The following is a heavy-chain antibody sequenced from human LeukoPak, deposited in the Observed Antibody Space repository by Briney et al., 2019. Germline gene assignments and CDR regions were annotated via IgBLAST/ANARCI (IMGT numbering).Heavy chain of an antibody. CDR3: AKDWGQVPASISGH. V-gene: IGHV3-30-3*01. CDR1: GFTFSSYA. J-gene: IGHJ1*01. CDR2: ISYDGSNK. D-gene: IGHD2-2*01. Sequence: GGSLRLSCAASGFTFSSYAMHWVRQAPGKGLEWVAVISYDGSNKYYADSVKGRFTISRDNSKNTLYLQMNSLRAEDTAVYYCAKDWGQVPASISGHWGQGTLVTVSS.